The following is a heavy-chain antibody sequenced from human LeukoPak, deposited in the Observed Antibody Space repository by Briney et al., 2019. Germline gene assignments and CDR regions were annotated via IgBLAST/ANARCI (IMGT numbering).Heavy chain of an antibody. Sequence: SETLSLTCTVSGGSISNYYWSWLRQYAGKGQEWIGRIHSSGSTNFNPSLRSRVTMSADTSKHQFSLWLTSMTAADTALYYCARGIATITQDSFDVWGLGTMVTVSS. J-gene: IGHJ3*01. CDR2: IHSSGST. CDR3: ARGIATITQDSFDV. V-gene: IGHV4-4*07. CDR1: GGSISNYY. D-gene: IGHD1-26*01.